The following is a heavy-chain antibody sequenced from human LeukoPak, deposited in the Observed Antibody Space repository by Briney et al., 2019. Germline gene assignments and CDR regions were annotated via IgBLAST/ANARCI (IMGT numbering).Heavy chain of an antibody. V-gene: IGHV4-59*01. D-gene: IGHD2-21*02. Sequence: PSETLSLTCTVSGGSISSYYWSWIRQPPGKGLEWIGYIYYSGSTNYNPSLKSRVTISVDTSKNQFSLKLSSVTAADTAVYYCARWFVGVVTATNWFDPWGQGTLVTVSS. J-gene: IGHJ5*02. CDR2: IYYSGST. CDR3: ARWFVGVVTATNWFDP. CDR1: GGSISSYY.